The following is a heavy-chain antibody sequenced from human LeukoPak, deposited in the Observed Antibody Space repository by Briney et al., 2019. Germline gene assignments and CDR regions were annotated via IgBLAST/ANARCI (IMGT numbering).Heavy chain of an antibody. J-gene: IGHJ4*02. CDR2: IYHSGST. D-gene: IGHD1-26*01. CDR1: CYSISSGYY. CDR3: ARQTGLVGATIIDY. V-gene: IGHV4-38-2*01. Sequence: KPSETLSLNCAVSCYSISSGYYWGWIPQPPGKGLEWIGSIYHSGSTYYNPSLKSRVTISVDTSKNQFSLKLSSVTAADTAVYYCARQTGLVGATIIDYWGQGTLVTVSS.